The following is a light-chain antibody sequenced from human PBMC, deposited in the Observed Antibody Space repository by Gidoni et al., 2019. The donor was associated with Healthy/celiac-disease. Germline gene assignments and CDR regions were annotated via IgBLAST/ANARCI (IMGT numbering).Light chain of an antibody. J-gene: IGLJ3*02. CDR3: CSYAGSSTPWV. CDR1: SSDVGSYNL. Sequence: QSALTQPASVSGSPGQSITISCTGTSSDVGSYNLVSWYQQHPGKAPKLMIYEGSKRPSGVSNRFSGSKSGNTASRTISGLQAEDEADYYCCSYAGSSTPWVFGGGTKLTVL. V-gene: IGLV2-23*01. CDR2: EGS.